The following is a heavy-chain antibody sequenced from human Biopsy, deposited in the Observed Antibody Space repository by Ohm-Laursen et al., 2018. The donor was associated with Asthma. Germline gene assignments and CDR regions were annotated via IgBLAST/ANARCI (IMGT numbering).Heavy chain of an antibody. J-gene: IGHJ6*02. D-gene: IGHD3-10*01. CDR2: ISVYNGDT. Sequence: SVKVSCKTSGYTFNSAGITWVRQAPGQGLEWMGWISVYNGDTKVAQKLQDTVTMITDTSTSTAYMELRSLRSDDTAVYFCARAVDYSHYYGIDVWGQGTTVSVS. V-gene: IGHV1-18*01. CDR1: GYTFNSAG. CDR3: ARAVDYSHYYGIDV.